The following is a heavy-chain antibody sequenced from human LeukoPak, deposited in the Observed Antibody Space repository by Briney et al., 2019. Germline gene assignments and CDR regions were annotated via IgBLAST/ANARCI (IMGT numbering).Heavy chain of an antibody. CDR1: GYTFTDYY. CDR3: ARAAVAGSNWFDP. J-gene: IGHJ5*02. CDR2: INPNSGGT. V-gene: IGHV1-2*02. D-gene: IGHD6-19*01. Sequence: ASVKVSCKTSGYTFTDYYLHWVRQAPGQGLEWMGWINPNSGGTNYAQKFQGRVTMTRDTSINTAHMELSRLRSDDTAVYYCARAAVAGSNWFDPWGQGTLVTVSS.